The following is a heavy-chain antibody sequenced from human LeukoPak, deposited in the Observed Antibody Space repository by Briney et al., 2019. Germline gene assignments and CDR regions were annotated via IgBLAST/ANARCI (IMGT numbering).Heavy chain of an antibody. V-gene: IGHV1-2*02. J-gene: IGHJ4*02. D-gene: IGHD2-21*01. Sequence: VASVKVSCKASGYTFTGYYMHWVRQAPGQGLEWMGWINPNSGGTNYAQKFQGRVTMTRDTSISTAYMELSRLRPDDTAVYYCARDPPVIVGNYYFDYWGQGTLVTVSS. CDR1: GYTFTGYY. CDR3: ARDPPVIVGNYYFDY. CDR2: INPNSGGT.